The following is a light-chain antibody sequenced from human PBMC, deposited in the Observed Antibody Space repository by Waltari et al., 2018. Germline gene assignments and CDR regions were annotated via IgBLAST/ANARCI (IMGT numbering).Light chain of an antibody. J-gene: IGKJ2*01. Sequence: DIVMTQSPDSLAVSLGERASINCRSSRTVFLSSNNKDCLSWYQQRPGQPPKLLIYWASTRESGVPDRFSGSGSGTNFTLTINGLQAEDVAVYYCQQFYITPQTFGQGTRVEIK. V-gene: IGKV4-1*01. CDR1: RTVFLSSNNKDC. CDR3: QQFYITPQT. CDR2: WAS.